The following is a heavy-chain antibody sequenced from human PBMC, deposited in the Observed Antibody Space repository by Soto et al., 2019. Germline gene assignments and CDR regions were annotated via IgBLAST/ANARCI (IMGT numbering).Heavy chain of an antibody. CDR1: GFTFRTYT. D-gene: IGHD3-22*01. V-gene: IGHV3-21*01. CDR2: IRGFSPYT. Sequence: EVQLVESGGGLVKPGGSLRLSCISSGFTFRTYTMNWVRQAPGKGLEWVSGIRGFSPYTFYAESVRGRFTISRDNAKNSLFLQRDSLREADTTVYYCARGRGSEAHAYYYSASDVGGKGSTVTV. J-gene: IGHJ6*03. CDR3: ARGRGSEAHAYYYSASDV.